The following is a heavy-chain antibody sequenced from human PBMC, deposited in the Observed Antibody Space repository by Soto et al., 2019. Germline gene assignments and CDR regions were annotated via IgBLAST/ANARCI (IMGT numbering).Heavy chain of an antibody. CDR2: IRSKAYGGTT. CDR1: GFTFGDYA. D-gene: IGHD2-2*01. V-gene: IGHV3-49*03. CDR3: TRAPYCSSTSCDWFDP. J-gene: IGHJ5*02. Sequence: GGSLRLSCTASGFTFGDYAMSWFRQAPGKGLEWVGFIRSKAYGGTTEYAASVKGRFTISRDDSKSIAYLQMNSLKTEDTAVYYXTRAPYCSSTSCDWFDPWGQGTLVTVSS.